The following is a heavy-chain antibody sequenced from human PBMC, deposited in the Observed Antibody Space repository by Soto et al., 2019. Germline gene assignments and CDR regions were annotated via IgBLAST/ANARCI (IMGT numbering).Heavy chain of an antibody. D-gene: IGHD2-15*01. CDR1: GGSISSGDYY. CDR3: ARGGSGDIVVVAAIDY. V-gene: IGHV4-31*03. CDR2: IFYSGST. Sequence: QVQLQESGPGLVKPSQTLSLTCSVSGGSISSGDYYWSWVRQHPGKGLEWIGYIFYSGSTYYNPSLKSRVTISVVTSKNQFSLKLSSVTAADTAVYYCARGGSGDIVVVAAIDYWGQGTLVTVSS. J-gene: IGHJ4*02.